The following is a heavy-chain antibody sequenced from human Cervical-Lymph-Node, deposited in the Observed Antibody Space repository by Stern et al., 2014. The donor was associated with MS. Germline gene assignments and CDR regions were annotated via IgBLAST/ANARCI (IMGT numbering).Heavy chain of an antibody. V-gene: IGHV5-51*01. J-gene: IGHJ1*01. CDR1: GYSFSTHW. CDR2: IYSDESDP. D-gene: IGHD6-13*01. CDR3: GRVEALSRSSSWWGAEFFRH. Sequence: EVQLVQSGGVMKKPGESLKISCQGSGYSFSTHWVGWVRQTPGTGLEWMGIIYSDESDPNYSPSFRGQFTISVDKSSNTAYLQWNSLKASDSAMYYCGRVEALSRSSSWWGAEFFRHWGQGTLLTVSS.